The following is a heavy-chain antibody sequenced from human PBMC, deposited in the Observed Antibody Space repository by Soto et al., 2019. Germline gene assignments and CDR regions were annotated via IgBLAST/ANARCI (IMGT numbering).Heavy chain of an antibody. CDR2: TWYDGTNK. J-gene: IGHJ3*02. Sequence: QVQLVESGGGVVLPGGSLRISCAASGFPFSVYGMHWVRQAPGKGLEWVAVTWYDGTNKYYAESVKGRFIISRDNSKNTLYLQMNSLRAEDTAVYHCARRQGDYGDYLRAFDIWGPGTTVTVSS. D-gene: IGHD4-17*01. V-gene: IGHV3-33*01. CDR3: ARRQGDYGDYLRAFDI. CDR1: GFPFSVYG.